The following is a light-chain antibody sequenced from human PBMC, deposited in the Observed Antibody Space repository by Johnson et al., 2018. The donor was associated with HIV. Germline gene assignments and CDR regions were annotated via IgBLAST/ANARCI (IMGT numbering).Light chain of an antibody. CDR1: SSNIGSNY. V-gene: IGLV1-51*02. CDR2: ENN. CDR3: GTWDSSLSAGGG. J-gene: IGLJ1*01. Sequence: HSVLTQPPSVSAAPGQKVTVSCSGSSSNIGSNYVSWYQQLPGTAPKLLIYENNKRPSGIPDRFSGSKSGTSATLGITGLQTGDEADYYCGTWDSSLSAGGGFGTGTKVTVL.